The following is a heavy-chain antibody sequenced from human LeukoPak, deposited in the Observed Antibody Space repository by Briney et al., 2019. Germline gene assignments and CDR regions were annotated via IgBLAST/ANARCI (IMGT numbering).Heavy chain of an antibody. CDR1: GFTFSTYR. V-gene: IGHV3-7*01. CDR3: ARVYGDYGGYWFDP. CDR2: INQDGNEK. D-gene: IGHD4-17*01. J-gene: IGHJ5*02. Sequence: GGSLRLSCAASGFTFSTYRMTWVRQAPGKGLEWVANINQDGNEKYYVDSVKGRFTISRDNAKNSLYLQMNSLRAEDTAVYYCARVYGDYGGYWFDPWGQGTLVTVSS.